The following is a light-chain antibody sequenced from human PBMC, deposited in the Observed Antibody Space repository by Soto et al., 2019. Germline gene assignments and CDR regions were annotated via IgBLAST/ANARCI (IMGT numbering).Light chain of an antibody. CDR1: SGHNTYA. CDR3: QTWGTGIVL. V-gene: IGLV4-69*01. CDR2: VNSDGSH. Sequence: QPVLTQSPSASASLGASVKLTCTLSSGHNTYAIAWHQQQPDKGPRYLMKVNSDGSHTKGDGIPDRFSGSSSGAERYLTISSLQSEDEADYYCQTWGTGIVLFGGGTKLTVL. J-gene: IGLJ2*01.